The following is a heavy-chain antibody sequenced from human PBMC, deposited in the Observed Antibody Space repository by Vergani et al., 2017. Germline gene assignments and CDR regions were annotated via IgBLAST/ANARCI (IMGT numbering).Heavy chain of an antibody. D-gene: IGHD5-24*01. CDR3: ARASRDGYNPYYFDY. CDR1: GGTFSSYA. CDR2: ISAYNGNT. J-gene: IGHJ4*02. Sequence: QVQLVQSGAEVKKPGSSVKVSCKASGGTFSSYAISWVRQAPGQGLEWMGWISAYNGNTNYAQKLQGRVTMTTDTSTSTAYMELRSLRSDDTAVYYCARASRDGYNPYYFDYLGQGTLVTVSS. V-gene: IGHV1-18*01.